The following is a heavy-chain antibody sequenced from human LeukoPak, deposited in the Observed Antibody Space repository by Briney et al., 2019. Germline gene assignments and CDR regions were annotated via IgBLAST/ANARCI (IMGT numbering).Heavy chain of an antibody. D-gene: IGHD3-10*01. J-gene: IGHJ5*02. CDR3: ARSPITMVRGVIITNVNNWFDP. CDR1: GDSVSSNSAA. Sequence: SQTLSLTCALSGDSVSSNSAAWNWIRQSPSRGLEWLGRTYYRSKWYNDYAVSVKSRITINPDTSKNQFSLQLNSVTPEDTAVYYCARSPITMVRGVIITNVNNWFDPWGQGTLVTVSS. V-gene: IGHV6-1*01. CDR2: TYYRSKWYN.